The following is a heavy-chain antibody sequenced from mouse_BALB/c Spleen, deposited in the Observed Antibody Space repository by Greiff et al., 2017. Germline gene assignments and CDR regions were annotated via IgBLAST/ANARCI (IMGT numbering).Heavy chain of an antibody. CDR3: ARQALITTAWYFDV. Sequence: EVQLVESGGGLVQPGGSLKLSCAASGFTFSSYTMSWVRQTPEKRLEWVAYISNGGGSTYYPDTVKGRFTISRDSAKNTLYLQMSGLKSEDSAMYYCARQALITTAWYFDVWGAGTTVTVSS. D-gene: IGHD1-2*01. V-gene: IGHV5-12-2*01. CDR1: GFTFSSYT. CDR2: ISNGGGST. J-gene: IGHJ1*01.